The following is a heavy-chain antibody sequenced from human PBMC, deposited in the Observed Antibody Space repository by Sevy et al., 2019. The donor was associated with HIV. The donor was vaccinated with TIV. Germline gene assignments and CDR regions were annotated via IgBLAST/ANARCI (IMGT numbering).Heavy chain of an antibody. CDR1: GDSISSNNFY. D-gene: IGHD6-19*01. CDR2: IYYTGST. CDR3: AREAVALDY. J-gene: IGHJ4*01. Sequence: SETLSLTCTVSGDSISSNNFYWGWVRQPPEKGLEWIGSIYYTGSTYYNPSLKSRVTISVDTSKNQFSLTLTSVTAADTAVDYCAREAVALDYWGQGTLVTVSS. V-gene: IGHV4-39*02.